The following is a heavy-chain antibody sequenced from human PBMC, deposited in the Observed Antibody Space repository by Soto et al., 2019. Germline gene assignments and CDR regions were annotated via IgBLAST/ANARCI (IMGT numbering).Heavy chain of an antibody. CDR2: ISYSGST. J-gene: IGHJ3*02. D-gene: IGHD3-3*01. Sequence: LSLTCTVSGGSFSGGGYYWSWIRQHPGKGLEWMGYISYSGSTKYKPSLQSRITISVDTSKNQFSLRLTSVTAADTAIYFCARTSIFGVVLNAFDIWGPGTLVTVSS. V-gene: IGHV4-31*03. CDR1: GGSFSGGGYY. CDR3: ARTSIFGVVLNAFDI.